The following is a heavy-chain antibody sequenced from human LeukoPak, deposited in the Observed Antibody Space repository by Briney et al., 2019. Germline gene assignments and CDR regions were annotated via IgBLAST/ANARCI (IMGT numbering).Heavy chain of an antibody. CDR1: GGSINGYY. CDR2: FYSSGSA. Sequence: PSETLSLTRTVSGGSINGYYWCWMRQPPGKGLEWIGNFYSSGSANYNPSLKSRVTISVETSKNQFSLKLSSVTAADTAVYYCARVFGYTYGHADYWGQGTLVTVSS. V-gene: IGHV4-59*01. CDR3: ARVFGYTYGHADY. J-gene: IGHJ4*02. D-gene: IGHD5-18*01.